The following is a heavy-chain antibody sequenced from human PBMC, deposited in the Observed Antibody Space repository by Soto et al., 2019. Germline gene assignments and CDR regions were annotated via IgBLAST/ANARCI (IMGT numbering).Heavy chain of an antibody. Sequence: SETLSLTCTVSGGSISSGGYYWSWIRQHPGKGLEWIGYIYYSGSTYYNPSLKSRVTISVDTSKNQFSLKLSSVTAADTAVYYCARWAMVRGVAGEDYYYGMDVWGQGTTVTVS. CDR1: GGSISSGGYY. CDR2: IYYSGST. V-gene: IGHV4-31*03. CDR3: ARWAMVRGVAGEDYYYGMDV. D-gene: IGHD3-10*01. J-gene: IGHJ6*02.